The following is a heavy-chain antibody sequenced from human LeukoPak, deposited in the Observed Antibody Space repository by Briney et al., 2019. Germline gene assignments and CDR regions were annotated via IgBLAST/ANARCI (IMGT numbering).Heavy chain of an antibody. V-gene: IGHV3-30*01. D-gene: IGHD1-7*01. CDR2: ISYDGSNK. J-gene: IGHJ4*02. CDR3: VWNYAY. CDR1: GFTFSSYA. Sequence: GGSLRLSCAASGFTFSSYAMHWVRQAPGKGLEWVAVISYDGSNKYYADSVKGRFTISRDNSKNTLYLQLNSLRAEDTAVYYCVWNYAYWGQGTLVTVSS.